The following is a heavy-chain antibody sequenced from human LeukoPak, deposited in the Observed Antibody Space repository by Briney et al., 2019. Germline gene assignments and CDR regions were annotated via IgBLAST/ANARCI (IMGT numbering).Heavy chain of an antibody. CDR1: GYTLTELS. CDR3: ATDLDTAMVTSGFDY. D-gene: IGHD5-18*01. J-gene: IGHJ4*02. Sequence: ASVKVSCKVFGYTLTELSMHWVRQAPGKGLEWMGGFDPEDGEAIYAQKFQGRVTMTEDTSTDTAYMELSSLRSEDTAVYYCATDLDTAMVTSGFDYWGQGTLVTVSS. V-gene: IGHV1-24*01. CDR2: FDPEDGEA.